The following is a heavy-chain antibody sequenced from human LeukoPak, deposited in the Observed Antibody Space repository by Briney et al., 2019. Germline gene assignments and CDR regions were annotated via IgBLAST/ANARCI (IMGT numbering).Heavy chain of an antibody. Sequence: SETLSLTCSVSGVSISAYYWSWIRQPPGKGLEWIGEINHSGSTNYNPSLKSRVTISVDTSKNQFSLKLSSVTAADTAVYYCASSPYYDSSGYYLASFYYWGQGTLVTVSS. CDR2: INHSGST. J-gene: IGHJ4*02. CDR1: GVSISAYY. CDR3: ASSPYYDSSGYYLASFYY. D-gene: IGHD3-22*01. V-gene: IGHV4-34*01.